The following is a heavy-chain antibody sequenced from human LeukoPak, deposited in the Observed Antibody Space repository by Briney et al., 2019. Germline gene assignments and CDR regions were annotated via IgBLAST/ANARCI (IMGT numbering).Heavy chain of an antibody. J-gene: IGHJ4*02. CDR2: ISYDGSNK. V-gene: IGHV3-30*18. D-gene: IGHD3-22*01. CDR1: GFTFSNYK. CDR3: VKEGERTYYYDSSGYYYDY. Sequence: PGGSLRLSCAASGFTFSNYKMNWVRQAPGKGLEWVAVISYDGSNKYYADSVKGRFTISRDNSKNTLYLQMNSLRAEDTAVYYCVKEGERTYYYDSSGYYYDYWGQGTLVTVSS.